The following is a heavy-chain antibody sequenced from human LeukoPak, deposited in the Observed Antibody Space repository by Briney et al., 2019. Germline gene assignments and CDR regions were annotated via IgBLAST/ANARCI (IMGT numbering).Heavy chain of an antibody. CDR3: ARGRYCSSTSCYMGGDY. CDR2: ISSSSSYI. V-gene: IGHV3-21*01. J-gene: IGHJ4*02. CDR1: GVTFSSYS. D-gene: IGHD2-2*02. Sequence: GGSLRLSCAASGVTFSSYSMNWVRQAPGKGLEWVSSISSSSSYIYYADSVKGRFTISRDNAKNSLYLQMNSLRAEDTAVYYCARGRYCSSTSCYMGGDYWGQGTLVTVSS.